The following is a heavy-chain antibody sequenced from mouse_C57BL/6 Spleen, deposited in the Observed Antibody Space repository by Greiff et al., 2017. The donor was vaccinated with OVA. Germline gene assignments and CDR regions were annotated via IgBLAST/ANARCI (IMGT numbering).Heavy chain of an antibody. V-gene: IGHV1-69*01. CDR3: ARAYGSGYAFAY. CDR2: IDPSDSYT. CDR1: GYTFTSYW. J-gene: IGHJ3*01. Sequence: VQLQQPGAELVMPGASVKLSCKASGYTFTSYWKHWVKQRPGQGLEWIGEIDPSDSYTNYNQKFKGKSTLTVDKSSSTAYMQLSSLTSEDSAVYYCARAYGSGYAFAYWGQGTSVTVSA. D-gene: IGHD1-1*01.